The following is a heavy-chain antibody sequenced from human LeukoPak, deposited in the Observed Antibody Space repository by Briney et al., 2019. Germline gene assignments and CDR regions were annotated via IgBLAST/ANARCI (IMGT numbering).Heavy chain of an antibody. CDR1: GFTFSSYA. CDR2: IYYSGST. V-gene: IGHV4-59*01. D-gene: IGHD3-10*01. J-gene: IGHJ5*02. Sequence: PGGSLRLSCVASGFTFSSYAMSWIRQPPGKGLEWIGYIYYSGSTNYNPSLKSRVTISVDTSKNQFSLKLSSVTAADTAVYYCARDWYYGSGSYHWFDPWGQGTLVTVSS. CDR3: ARDWYYGSGSYHWFDP.